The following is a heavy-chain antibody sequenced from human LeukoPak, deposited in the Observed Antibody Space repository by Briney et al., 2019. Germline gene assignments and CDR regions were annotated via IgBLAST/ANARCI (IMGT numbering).Heavy chain of an antibody. D-gene: IGHD5-18*01. CDR2: IYYSGST. J-gene: IGHJ4*02. V-gene: IGHV4-59*01. Sequence: SGTLSLTCTVSGGSISSYYWSWIRQPPGEGLEWIGYIYYSGSTDYNPSLKSRVTISVDTSRNQFSLKLSSVTTADTAVYYCARGYGYYFESWGQRTLVTVSS. CDR1: GGSISSYY. CDR3: ARGYGYYFES.